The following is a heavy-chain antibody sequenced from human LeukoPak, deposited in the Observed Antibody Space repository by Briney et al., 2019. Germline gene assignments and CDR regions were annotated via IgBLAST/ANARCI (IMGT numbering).Heavy chain of an antibody. V-gene: IGHV3-33*06. CDR1: GLTFSNYG. J-gene: IGHJ6*03. D-gene: IGHD2-2*01. Sequence: GGSLRLSCAASGLTFSNYGMHWVRQAPGKGLEWVAVICNDGSNEYYADSVKGRFTISRDNSKSTLYQQMNSLRAEDTAVYYCAKASRYCSSTSCPYYYYYYYMDVWGKRTTVPVSS. CDR3: AKASRYCSSTSCPYYYYYYYMDV. CDR2: ICNDGSNE.